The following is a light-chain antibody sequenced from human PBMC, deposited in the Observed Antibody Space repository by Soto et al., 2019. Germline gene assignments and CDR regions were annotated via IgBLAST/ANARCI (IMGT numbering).Light chain of an antibody. V-gene: IGKV1-33*01. CDR2: DVS. CDR1: QDINKF. J-gene: IGKJ4*01. Sequence: DVQMTQSPSSLSASVGYTVTITCQASQDINKFLNWYQQKQGKAPKLLIYDVSNLETGVPSRFSGSGSETHFNLTINSLQTEDIATYYCQQYDNLPLTFGGGTKVDIK. CDR3: QQYDNLPLT.